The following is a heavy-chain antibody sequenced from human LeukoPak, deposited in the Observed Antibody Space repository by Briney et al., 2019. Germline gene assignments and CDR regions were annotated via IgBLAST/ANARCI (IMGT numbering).Heavy chain of an antibody. D-gene: IGHD3-16*01. V-gene: IGHV3-30*02. J-gene: IGHJ3*01. Sequence: GGSLRLSCEVSGFTFSSYGMHWVRQAPGKGLEWVAFIRFDGTKKYYADSVKGRFTISRDNSKNTLSLQMNSLRAEDTAVYYCAKDARSTERGGGAFDLWGQGTMVTVSS. CDR1: GFTFSSYG. CDR3: AKDARSTERGGGAFDL. CDR2: IRFDGTKK.